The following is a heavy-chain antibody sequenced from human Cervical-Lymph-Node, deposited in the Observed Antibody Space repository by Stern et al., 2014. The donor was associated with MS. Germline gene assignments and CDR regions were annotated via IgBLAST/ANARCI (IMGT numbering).Heavy chain of an antibody. Sequence: QMQLVQSGAELKKPGSSVKVSCKASGGSLSTYTITWVRQAPGQGLEWMGRIIPALNVANYAQKFQGRLTITADKSTSTAYMDMSSLRSDDTAVYYCAGPAPLDWGQGTLVTVSS. J-gene: IGHJ4*02. CDR3: AGPAPLD. D-gene: IGHD2-2*01. CDR2: IIPALNVA. CDR1: GGSLSTYT. V-gene: IGHV1-69*09.